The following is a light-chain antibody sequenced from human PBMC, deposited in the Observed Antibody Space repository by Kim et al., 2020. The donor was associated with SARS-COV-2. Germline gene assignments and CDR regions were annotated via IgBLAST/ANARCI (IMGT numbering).Light chain of an antibody. J-gene: IGLJ2*01. CDR1: SGGIASSY. CDR3: QSYDTANQV. Sequence: GRTVPISCTRRSGGIASSYVQWDQPRPGSSPTTVIYEDNQRPSGVPDRFSGSIDTSSNSASLTVSGLKTEDEAYYYCQSYDTANQVFGGGTQLTVL. CDR2: EDN. V-gene: IGLV6-57*01.